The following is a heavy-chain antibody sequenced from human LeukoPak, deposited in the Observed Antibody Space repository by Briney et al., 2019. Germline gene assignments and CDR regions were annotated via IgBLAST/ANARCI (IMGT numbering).Heavy chain of an antibody. D-gene: IGHD6-13*01. Sequence: ASETLSLTCTVSGGSISSYYWNWIRQPPGKGLEWIGYIYYSENTNYNPSLKSRVTISVDTSKNQFSLKLTSVTAADTAVYYCARLYSSSWYGDFQHWGQGTLVTVSS. CDR3: ARLYSSSWYGDFQH. J-gene: IGHJ1*01. V-gene: IGHV4-59*01. CDR1: GGSISSYY. CDR2: IYYSENT.